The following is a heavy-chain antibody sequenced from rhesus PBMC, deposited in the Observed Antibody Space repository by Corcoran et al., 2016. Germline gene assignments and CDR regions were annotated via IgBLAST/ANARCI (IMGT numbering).Heavy chain of an antibody. V-gene: IGHV4-122*02. CDR1: GGSISSGYYY. D-gene: IGHD4-17*01. Sequence: QVQLQESGPGLVKPSETLSLTCAVSGGSISSGYYYWWWIRQPPGKGLEWIGYITYSGSTTYNPSLKSRVTISRDTSKNQFSLKLNSVTAADTAVYFCARVGGIVTTGFDYWGQGVLVTVSS. CDR3: ARVGGIVTTGFDY. J-gene: IGHJ4*01. CDR2: ITYSGST.